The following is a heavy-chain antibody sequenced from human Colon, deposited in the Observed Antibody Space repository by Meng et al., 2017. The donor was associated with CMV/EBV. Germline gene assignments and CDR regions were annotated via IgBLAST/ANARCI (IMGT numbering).Heavy chain of an antibody. V-gene: IGHV3-33*06. Sequence: GESLKISCAASGFTFSSYGVHWVRQAPGKGLEWVAVIWYDGSNKYYADSVKGRFTISRDNSKNTLSLQMKSLRAEDTAVYYCAKMIFDKVPTKFLGYFDSWGQGTLVTVSS. CDR3: AKMIFDKVPTKFLGYFDS. CDR1: GFTFSSYG. CDR2: IWYDGSNK. J-gene: IGHJ4*02. D-gene: IGHD3-16*01.